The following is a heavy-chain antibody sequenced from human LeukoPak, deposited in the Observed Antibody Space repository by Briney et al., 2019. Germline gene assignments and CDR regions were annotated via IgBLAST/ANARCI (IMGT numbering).Heavy chain of an antibody. J-gene: IGHJ3*02. Sequence: GGSLRLSCEASGFTFSAYAMTWVRQAPGKGLEWVSSIGSDGKTHYSESVKGRFTISRDNSKNTLYLQMNSLRAEDTAVYYCARVKYCSAGSCYAAFDIWGQGTRVTVSS. D-gene: IGHD2-15*01. V-gene: IGHV3-23*01. CDR3: ARVKYCSAGSCYAAFDI. CDR2: IGSDGKT. CDR1: GFTFSAYA.